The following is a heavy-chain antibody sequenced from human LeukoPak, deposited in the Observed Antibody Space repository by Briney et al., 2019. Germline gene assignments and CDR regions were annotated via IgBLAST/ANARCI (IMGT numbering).Heavy chain of an antibody. CDR1: GFTFSSYG. Sequence: GGSLRLSCAASGFTFSSYGMHWVRQAPGKGLEGVGGIWSDGSTKYYADSVKGRFTISRDNSKNTLYLQMNSLRAEDTAVYYCARGQPPSYYDMDVWGQGTTVTVSS. CDR3: ARGQPPSYYDMDV. D-gene: IGHD6-13*01. J-gene: IGHJ6*02. CDR2: IWSDGSTK. V-gene: IGHV3-33*01.